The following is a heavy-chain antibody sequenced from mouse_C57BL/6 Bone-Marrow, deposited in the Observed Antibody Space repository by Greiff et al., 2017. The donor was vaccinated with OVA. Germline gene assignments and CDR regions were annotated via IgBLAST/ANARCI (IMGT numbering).Heavy chain of an antibody. CDR1: GYTFTDYN. J-gene: IGHJ4*01. D-gene: IGHD1-1*01. V-gene: IGHV1-18*01. CDR2: INPNNGGT. CDR3: ARKAYYGSSWGAMDY. Sequence: EVQLQQSGPELVKPGASVKIPCKASGYTFTDYNMDWVKQSHGKSLEWIGDINPNNGGTIYNQKFKGKATLTVDKSSSTAYMELRSLTSEDTAVYYCARKAYYGSSWGAMDYWGQGTSVTVSS.